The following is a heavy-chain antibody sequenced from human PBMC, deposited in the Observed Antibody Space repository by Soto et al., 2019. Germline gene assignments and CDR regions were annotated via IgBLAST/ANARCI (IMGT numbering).Heavy chain of an antibody. CDR1: EFTFS. V-gene: IGHV3-23*01. Sequence: EVKLLESGGGLVQPGGSLRLSCVGSEFTFSMTWVRQAPGKGLEWVSMISNDGSSTYYADSVKGRFTISRDNSKKILYLQLNSLRAEDTAVYYCAIDSPPAAPYSSAWTGWFDPWGQGTLVTVSS. D-gene: IGHD6-19*01. CDR3: AIDSPPAAPYSSAWTGWFDP. CDR2: ISNDGSST. J-gene: IGHJ5*02.